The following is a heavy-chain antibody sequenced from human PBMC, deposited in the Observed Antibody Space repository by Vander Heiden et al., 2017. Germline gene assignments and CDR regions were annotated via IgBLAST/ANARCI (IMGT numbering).Heavy chain of an antibody. CDR2: ISWNSVSI. Sequence: EVQLVESGGGLVKPGRSVRLPCAASGFTFADYAMHWVRQAPGKGLGWVSGISWNSVSIGYADSVKCRFTISRDNAKNSLYLQMNSLRAEDTALYYCAKDSDCWSGHNWFDPWGQGTLVTLSS. CDR1: GFTFADYA. J-gene: IGHJ5*02. CDR3: AKDSDCWSGHNWFDP. D-gene: IGHD3-3*01. V-gene: IGHV3-9*01.